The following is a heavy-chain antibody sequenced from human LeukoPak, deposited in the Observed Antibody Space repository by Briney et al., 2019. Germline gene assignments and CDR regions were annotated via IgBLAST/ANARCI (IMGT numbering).Heavy chain of an antibody. Sequence: KPSETLSLTCAVYGGSFSGYYWSWIRQPPGKGLEWIGEINHSGSTNYNPSLKSRVTISEDTSKNQFSLKLGSVTAADTAVYYWARGNLGDKAAAGAYFYYMDVWGKGTTVTVSS. J-gene: IGHJ6*03. V-gene: IGHV4-34*01. CDR2: INHSGST. CDR3: ARGNLGDKAAAGAYFYYMDV. D-gene: IGHD6-13*01. CDR1: GGSFSGYY.